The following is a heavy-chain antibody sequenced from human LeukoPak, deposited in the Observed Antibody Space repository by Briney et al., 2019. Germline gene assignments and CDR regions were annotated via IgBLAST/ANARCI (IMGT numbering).Heavy chain of an antibody. Sequence: PGGFLRLSCAASGFTFSTFAMHWVRQAPGKGLQWVALISYDSTNIHYADSVRGRFTISRDNSKNTLYLQMNSLRTEDTAVYYCARDLPPLDYWGQGTLVTVSS. CDR1: GFTFSTFA. CDR3: ARDLPPLDY. CDR2: ISYDSTNI. J-gene: IGHJ4*02. V-gene: IGHV3-30-3*01.